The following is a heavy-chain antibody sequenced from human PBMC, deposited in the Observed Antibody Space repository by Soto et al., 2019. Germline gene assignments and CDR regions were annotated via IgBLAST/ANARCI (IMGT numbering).Heavy chain of an antibody. CDR2: IWYDGSNK. J-gene: IGHJ1*01. CDR3: ARENYVWGSYRYTRAEYFQH. Sequence: GGSLKLSCAASGFTVSGYCMPWVRPAPGKGLEWVAVIWYDGSNKYYADSVKGRFTISRDNSKNTLYLQMNSLRAEDTAVYYCARENYVWGSYRYTRAEYFQHWGQGTLVTVSS. V-gene: IGHV3-33*08. D-gene: IGHD3-16*02. CDR1: GFTVSGYC.